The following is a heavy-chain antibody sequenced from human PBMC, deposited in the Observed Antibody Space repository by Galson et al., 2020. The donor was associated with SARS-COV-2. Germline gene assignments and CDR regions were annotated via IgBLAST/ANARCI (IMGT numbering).Heavy chain of an antibody. Sequence: ASVKVSCKVSGYTLTELSMHWVRQAPGKGLEWMGGFDPEDGETIYAQKFQGRVTMTEDTSTDTAYMELSSLRSEDTAVYYCATASVLRFWEWSYYYYYGMDVWGQGTTVTVSS. D-gene: IGHD3-3*01. J-gene: IGHJ6*02. V-gene: IGHV1-24*01. CDR2: FDPEDGET. CDR1: GYTLTELS. CDR3: ATASVLRFWEWSYYYYYGMDV.